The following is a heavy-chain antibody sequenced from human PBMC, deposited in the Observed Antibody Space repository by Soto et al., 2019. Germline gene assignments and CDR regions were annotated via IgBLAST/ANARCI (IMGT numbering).Heavy chain of an antibody. CDR2: INPSDGGT. J-gene: IGHJ4*02. Sequence: QVQLVQSGTEVKKTGASVKVSCKAFGYSFTGYHMHWVRQAPGKGLEWMGRINPSDGGTKYAQKFQGRITMARDTSTSTVYMQLSSLISADTDIYYCASNSIALFTGLGYWGQGTLVTVSS. D-gene: IGHD3-3*02. CDR3: ASNSIALFTGLGY. V-gene: IGHV1-46*01. CDR1: GYSFTGYH.